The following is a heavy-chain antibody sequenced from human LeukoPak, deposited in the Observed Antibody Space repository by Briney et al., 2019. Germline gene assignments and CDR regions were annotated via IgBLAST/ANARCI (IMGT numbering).Heavy chain of an antibody. Sequence: SETLSLTCAVSGYSISSGYYWGWIRQPPGKGLEWIGSIYHSGSTYYNPSLKSRVTVSVDTSKNQFSLKLSSVTAADTAVYYCASQQLVPSTPFDYWGQGTLVTVSS. CDR1: GYSISSGYY. CDR3: ASQQLVPSTPFDY. J-gene: IGHJ4*02. CDR2: IYHSGST. D-gene: IGHD6-13*01. V-gene: IGHV4-38-2*01.